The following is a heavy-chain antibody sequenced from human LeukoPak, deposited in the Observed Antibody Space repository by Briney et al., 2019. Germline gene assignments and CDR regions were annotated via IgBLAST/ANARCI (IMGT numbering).Heavy chain of an antibody. J-gene: IGHJ3*02. D-gene: IGHD3-22*01. V-gene: IGHV4-59*01. Sequence: SETLSLTCTVSGGSISSYYWSWIRQPPGKGLEWIGYIYYSGSTNYNPSLKSRVTISVDTSKNQFSLKLSSVTAADTAVYYCAREGYYDSSGYYYFAFDIWGQGTMVTVSS. CDR2: IYYSGST. CDR1: GGSISSYY. CDR3: AREGYYDSSGYYYFAFDI.